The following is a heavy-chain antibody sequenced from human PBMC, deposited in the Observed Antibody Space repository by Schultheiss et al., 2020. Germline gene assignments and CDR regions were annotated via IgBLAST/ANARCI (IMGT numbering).Heavy chain of an antibody. V-gene: IGHV3-30-3*01. CDR3: AREGEVGAVDY. D-gene: IGHD1-26*01. Sequence: GGSLRLSCAASGFTFSNFAMSWVRQAPGKGLEWVAVISYDGSNKYYADSVKGRFTISRDNSKNIVYLQMNSLRADDTAVYYCAREGEVGAVDYWGQGTLVTVPS. CDR2: ISYDGSNK. J-gene: IGHJ4*02. CDR1: GFTFSNFA.